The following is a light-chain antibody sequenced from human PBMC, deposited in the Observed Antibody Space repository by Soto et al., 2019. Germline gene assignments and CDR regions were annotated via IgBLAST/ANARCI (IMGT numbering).Light chain of an antibody. CDR2: EVS. Sequence: QSVLTQPASVSGSPGQSITFSCTGTSNDVGAFNFVSWYQQHPGRAPKLVIFEVSNRPSGVSNRFPGSKSGNTASLTISGLQPEDEAHYYCTSYTRDDTLHVVFGGGTKLTVL. CDR1: SNDVGAFNF. CDR3: TSYTRDDTLHVV. V-gene: IGLV2-14*01. J-gene: IGLJ2*01.